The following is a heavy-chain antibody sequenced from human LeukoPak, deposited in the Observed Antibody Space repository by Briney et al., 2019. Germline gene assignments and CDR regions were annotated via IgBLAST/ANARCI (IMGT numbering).Heavy chain of an antibody. Sequence: GASVNVSCKASGYTFTSYAMHWVRQAPGQRLEWMGWINAGNGNTKYSQKFQGRVTITRDTSASTAYMELSSLRSEDTAVYYCALYSYYYYGMDVWGQGTTVTVSS. CDR1: GYTFTSYA. CDR2: INAGNGNT. D-gene: IGHD2-2*02. J-gene: IGHJ6*02. V-gene: IGHV1-3*01. CDR3: ALYSYYYYGMDV.